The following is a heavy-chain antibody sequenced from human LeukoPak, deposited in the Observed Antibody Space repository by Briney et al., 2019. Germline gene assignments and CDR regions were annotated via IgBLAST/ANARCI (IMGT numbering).Heavy chain of an antibody. D-gene: IGHD5-12*01. CDR1: AFTFSSYA. CDR3: AKIEGRSIVAVDY. Sequence: AGGSLRLSCAASAFTFSSYARSWVRQAPGKGLKWVSAINNSGGSTYYADSVRGRFTISRDNSKNTLYLQMNSLRAEDTAVYYCAKIEGRSIVAVDYWGQGTLVTVSS. CDR2: INNSGGST. V-gene: IGHV3-23*01. J-gene: IGHJ4*02.